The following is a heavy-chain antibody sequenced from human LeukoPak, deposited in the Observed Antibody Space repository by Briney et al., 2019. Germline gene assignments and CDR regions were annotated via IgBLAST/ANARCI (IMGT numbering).Heavy chain of an antibody. Sequence: GGSLRLSCAASGFTFSSYAMHWVRQAPGKGLEWVAVISYDGSNKYYADSVKGRFTISRDNSKNTLYLQMNSLRAEDTAVYYCARDRGRYYYDSSGYELWGQGTLVTVSS. V-gene: IGHV3-30-3*01. CDR3: ARDRGRYYYDSSGYEL. D-gene: IGHD3-22*01. CDR2: ISYDGSNK. CDR1: GFTFSSYA. J-gene: IGHJ4*02.